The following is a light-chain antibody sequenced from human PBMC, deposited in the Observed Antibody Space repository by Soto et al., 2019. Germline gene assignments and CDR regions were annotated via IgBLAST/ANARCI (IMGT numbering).Light chain of an antibody. CDR3: SSYTSSTTRV. V-gene: IGLV2-14*03. Sequence: QSALTQPASVSGSPGQSITISCTGTSSDVGGYNYVSWYQQHPGKAPKLMLYDVSYRPSGVSNRFSGSKSGNTASLTISGLQAEDEVDYYCSSYTSSTTRVFGGGTKLTVL. J-gene: IGLJ3*02. CDR2: DVS. CDR1: SSDVGGYNY.